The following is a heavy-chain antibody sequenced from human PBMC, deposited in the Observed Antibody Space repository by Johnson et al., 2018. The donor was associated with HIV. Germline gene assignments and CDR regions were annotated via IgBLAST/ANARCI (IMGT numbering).Heavy chain of an antibody. Sequence: VQLVESGGGLIQPGGSLRLSCAASGFTVNSNYMSWVRQAPGQGLEWVSVIYSGGSTYYADSVKGRFTISRDNSKNKLYLQMNSLRPEDTAVYYCARDAYYGSGSYSQRNTFDVWGQGTMVAVSS. CDR3: ARDAYYGSGSYSQRNTFDV. D-gene: IGHD3-10*01. CDR1: GFTVNSNY. J-gene: IGHJ3*01. V-gene: IGHV3-66*03. CDR2: IYSGGST.